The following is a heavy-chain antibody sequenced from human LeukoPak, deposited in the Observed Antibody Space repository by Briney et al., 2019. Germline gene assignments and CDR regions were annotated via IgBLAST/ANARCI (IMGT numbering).Heavy chain of an antibody. Sequence: GGSLRLSCAASGFTFSSYAMSWVRQAPGKGLEWVSAISGSGGSTYYADSVEGRFTISRDNSKNTLYLQMNSLRAEDTAVYYCARDYNSGYDFWAFDIWGQGTMVTVSS. D-gene: IGHD5-12*01. CDR3: ARDYNSGYDFWAFDI. CDR2: ISGSGGST. J-gene: IGHJ3*02. V-gene: IGHV3-23*01. CDR1: GFTFSSYA.